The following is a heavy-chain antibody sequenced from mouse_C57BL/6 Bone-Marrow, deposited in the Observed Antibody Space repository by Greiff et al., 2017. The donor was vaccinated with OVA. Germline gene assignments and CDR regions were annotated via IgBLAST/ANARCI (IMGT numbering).Heavy chain of an antibody. CDR1: GYTFTSYT. Sequence: QVQLMQSGADLARPGASVKMSCKASGYTFTSYTMHWVNQRPGKGLEWIGYINPSSGYTKYNQKFKDKSTLTADKTSSTVYMQLSSLTSEDSAVYYCARYAHAMDYWGQGTSVTVSS. V-gene: IGHV1-4*01. CDR3: ARYAHAMDY. J-gene: IGHJ4*01. CDR2: INPSSGYT.